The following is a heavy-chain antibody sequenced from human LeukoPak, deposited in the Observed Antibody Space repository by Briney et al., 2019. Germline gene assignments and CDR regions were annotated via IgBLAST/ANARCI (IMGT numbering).Heavy chain of an antibody. CDR3: ARRFFSGSYYRIDY. CDR2: INSDGSST. J-gene: IGHJ4*02. CDR1: GFTFSSYW. V-gene: IGHV3-74*01. D-gene: IGHD1-26*01. Sequence: GGSLRLSCAASGFTFSSYWMHWVRQAPGKGLVWVSRINSDGSSTSYADSVKGRFTISRDNAKNTLYLQMNSLRAEDTAVYFCARRFFSGSYYRIDYWGQGTLVTVSS.